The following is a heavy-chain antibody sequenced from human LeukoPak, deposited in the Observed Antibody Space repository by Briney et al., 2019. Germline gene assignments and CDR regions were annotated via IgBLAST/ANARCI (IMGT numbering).Heavy chain of an antibody. CDR1: GGTFSSYA. V-gene: IGHV1-69*01. CDR3: ARGPYDYVWGSYRPEEYYYYGMDV. D-gene: IGHD3-16*02. J-gene: IGHJ6*02. CDR2: IIPIFGTA. Sequence: EASVKVSCKASGGTFSSYAISWVRQAPGQGLEWMGGIIPIFGTANYAQKFQGRVTITADESTSTAYMELRSLRSDDTAVYYCARGPYDYVWGSYRPEEYYYYGMDVWGQGTTVTVSS.